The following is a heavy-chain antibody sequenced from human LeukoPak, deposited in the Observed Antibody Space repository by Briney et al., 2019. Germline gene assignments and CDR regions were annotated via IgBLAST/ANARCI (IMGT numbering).Heavy chain of an antibody. CDR1: GYTFAGYY. D-gene: IGHD1-26*01. CDR3: ARGVGATGGWFDP. V-gene: IGHV1-2*02. CDR2: INPNSGGT. Sequence: ASAKVSCKASGYTFAGYYMHWVRQAPGQGLEWMGWINPNSGGTNYAQKFQGRVTMTRDTSISTAYMELSRLRSDDTAVYYCARGVGATGGWFDPWGQGTLVTVSS. J-gene: IGHJ5*02.